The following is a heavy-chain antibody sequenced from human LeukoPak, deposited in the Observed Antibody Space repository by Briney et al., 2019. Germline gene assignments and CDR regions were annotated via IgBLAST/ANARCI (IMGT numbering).Heavy chain of an antibody. Sequence: PGGSLRLSCAASGFTFNNHYIHYLRQAPGKGLEWVAVISSDGNKNVYADSVKGRFTISRDNSKSTLYLQMNSLRPEDTAMYYCARHSVKYLGPTFDYWGQGTLVTVAS. J-gene: IGHJ4*02. D-gene: IGHD2/OR15-2a*01. CDR2: ISSDGNKN. CDR1: GFTFNNHY. CDR3: ARHSVKYLGPTFDY. V-gene: IGHV3-30*04.